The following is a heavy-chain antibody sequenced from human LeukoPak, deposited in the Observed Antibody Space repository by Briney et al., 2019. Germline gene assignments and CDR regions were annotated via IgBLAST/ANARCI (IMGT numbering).Heavy chain of an antibody. CDR1: GFTFGDYA. CDR3: TRDGSGWRGENFDY. Sequence: PGGSLRLSCTGSGFTFGDYAMSWFRQPPKKGLEWVGFIRSKNYGGKTEYAASVKGRFTISRDDSKNIAYLQMNSLKTEDTAVYYCTRDGSGWRGENFDYWGQGTLVTVSP. D-gene: IGHD6-19*01. J-gene: IGHJ4*02. V-gene: IGHV3-49*03. CDR2: IRSKNYGGKT.